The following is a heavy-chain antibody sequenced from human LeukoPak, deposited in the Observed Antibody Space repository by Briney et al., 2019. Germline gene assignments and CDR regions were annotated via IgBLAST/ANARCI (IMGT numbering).Heavy chain of an antibody. CDR3: ARNIAAAGTGSLDY. CDR2: IYYSGST. Sequence: SETLSLTCTVPGGSISSGDYYWSWIRQPPGKGLEWIGYIYYSGSTYYNPSLKSRVTISVDTSKNQFSLKLSSVTAADTAVYYCARNIAAAGTGSLDYWGQGTLVTVSS. V-gene: IGHV4-30-4*01. J-gene: IGHJ4*02. CDR1: GGSISSGDYY. D-gene: IGHD6-13*01.